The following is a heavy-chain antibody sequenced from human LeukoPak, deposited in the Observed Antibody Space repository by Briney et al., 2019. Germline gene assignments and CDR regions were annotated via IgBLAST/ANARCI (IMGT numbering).Heavy chain of an antibody. J-gene: IGHJ4*02. CDR2: ISSSGIST. CDR1: GFSFSDYY. V-gene: IGHV3-11*05. CDR3: ARVRSSGGVLDY. D-gene: IGHD3-16*01. Sequence: GGSLRLSCATSGFSFSDYYMTWIRQAPGKGLEWISYISSSGISTKHADSVKERFAISRDNAKNSLYLQMNSLRADDTAVYYCARVRSSGGVLDYWGQGTLVTVSS.